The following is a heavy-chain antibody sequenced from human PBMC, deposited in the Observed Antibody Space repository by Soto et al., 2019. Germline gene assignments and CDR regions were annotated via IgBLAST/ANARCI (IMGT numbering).Heavy chain of an antibody. D-gene: IGHD3-10*01. CDR3: ARPDYGSGSYPDY. V-gene: IGHV3-30-3*01. CDR2: ISYDGSNK. CDR1: GFTFSSYA. Sequence: QVQLVESGGGVVQPGRSLRLSCAASGFTFSSYAMQWVRQAPGKGLEWVAVISYDGSNKYYADSVKGRFTISRDNSKNTLYLQMNSLRAEDTAVYYCARPDYGSGSYPDYWGHGTLVTVSS. J-gene: IGHJ4*01.